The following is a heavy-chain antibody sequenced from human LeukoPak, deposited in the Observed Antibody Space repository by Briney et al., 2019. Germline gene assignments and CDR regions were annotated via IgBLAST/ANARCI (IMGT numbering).Heavy chain of an antibody. CDR2: ISGRGGST. CDR1: GFTFSSYA. D-gene: IGHD3-10*01. CDR3: AKGFTMVRGVIIPFDY. J-gene: IGHJ4*02. Sequence: GGSLRLSCAASGFTFSSYAMSWVRQAPGKGLEWVSAISGRGGSTYYADSVKGRFTISRDNSKNTLYLQMNSLRAEDTAVYYCAKGFTMVRGVIIPFDYWGQGTLVTVSS. V-gene: IGHV3-23*01.